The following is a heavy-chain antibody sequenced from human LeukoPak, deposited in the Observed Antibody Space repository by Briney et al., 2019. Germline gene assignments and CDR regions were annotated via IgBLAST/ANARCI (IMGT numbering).Heavy chain of an antibody. D-gene: IGHD5-24*01. CDR1: GGTFSSYA. CDR3: AREGPEMATITDYYYMDV. J-gene: IGHJ6*03. Sequence: WVKVSCKASGGTFSSYAISWVRQAPGQGLEWMGGIIPIFGTANYAQKFQGRVTITADKSTSTAYMELSSLRSEDTAVYYCAREGPEMATITDYYYMDVWGKGTTVTVSS. V-gene: IGHV1-69*06. CDR2: IIPIFGTA.